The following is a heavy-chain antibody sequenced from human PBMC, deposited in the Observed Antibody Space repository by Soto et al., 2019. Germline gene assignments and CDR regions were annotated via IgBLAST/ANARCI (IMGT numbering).Heavy chain of an antibody. D-gene: IGHD6-13*01. CDR3: TLRQDTSRGPIY. CDR2: ST. CDR1: GFSLTTRGMT. V-gene: IGHV2-5*01. J-gene: IGHJ4*02. Sequence: QITLKESGPTLVQPTQTHTLTCTVSGFSLTTRGMTLGWIRQPPGRAPEWLALSTQYSPSLQSRLTFTKDTSKNQVVLTMTNMDPVDTATYYCTLRQDTSRGPIYWGQGIMVTVSS.